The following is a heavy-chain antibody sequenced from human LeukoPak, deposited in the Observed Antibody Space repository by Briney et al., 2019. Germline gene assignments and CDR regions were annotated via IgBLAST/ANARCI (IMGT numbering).Heavy chain of an antibody. CDR2: ISSSSSYI. D-gene: IGHD2-15*01. CDR1: GFTFSSYS. V-gene: IGHV3-21*01. J-gene: IGHJ3*02. Sequence: GGSLRLSCAASGFTFSSYSMNWVRQAPGKGLEWVSSISSSSSYIYYADSVKGRFTISRDNAKNSLYLQMNSLRAEDTAVYYCARQMVAATFDAFDIWGQGTMVTVSS. CDR3: ARQMVAATFDAFDI.